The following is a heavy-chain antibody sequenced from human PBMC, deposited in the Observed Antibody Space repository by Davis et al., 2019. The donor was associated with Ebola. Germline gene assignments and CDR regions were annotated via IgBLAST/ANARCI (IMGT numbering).Heavy chain of an antibody. J-gene: IGHJ4*02. CDR1: GFTFSDQY. D-gene: IGHD6-19*01. Sequence: GESLKISCEASGFTFSDQYMSWIRQAPGKGLECISYISSSGSTVYYADSVKGRFTISRDNSKKTLYLQMNSLRAEDTAVYYCAKGSKIAVAAVFDYWGQGNLVTVSS. V-gene: IGHV3-11*01. CDR3: AKGSKIAVAAVFDY. CDR2: ISSSGSTV.